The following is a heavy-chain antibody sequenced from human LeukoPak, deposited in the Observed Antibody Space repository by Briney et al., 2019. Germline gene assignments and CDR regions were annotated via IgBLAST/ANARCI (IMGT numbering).Heavy chain of an antibody. CDR3: AREIFEGYCSSTSCHFNHWFDP. CDR2: ISSSGSTI. CDR1: GFTFSSYS. V-gene: IGHV3-48*04. J-gene: IGHJ5*02. D-gene: IGHD2-2*01. Sequence: GGSLRLSCAASGFTFSSYSMNWVRQAPGKGLVWVSYISSSGSTIYYADSVKGRFTISRDNAKNSLYLQMNSLRAEDTAVYYCAREIFEGYCSSTSCHFNHWFDPWGQGTLVTVSS.